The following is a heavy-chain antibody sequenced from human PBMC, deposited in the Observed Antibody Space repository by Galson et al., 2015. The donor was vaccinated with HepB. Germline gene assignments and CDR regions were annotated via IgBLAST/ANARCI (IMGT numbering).Heavy chain of an antibody. CDR2: INSDGSTT. J-gene: IGHJ4*02. D-gene: IGHD4-23*01. V-gene: IGHV3-74*01. CDR3: TSTMVTQFDY. Sequence: SLRLSCAASGFTFNIYWMHWVRQAPGKGLVWVSRINSDGSTTGYADSVKGRFTISRDNAKNTLYLQMNSLRVEDTAMYYCTSTMVTQFDYWGQGALVTVSS. CDR1: GFTFNIYW.